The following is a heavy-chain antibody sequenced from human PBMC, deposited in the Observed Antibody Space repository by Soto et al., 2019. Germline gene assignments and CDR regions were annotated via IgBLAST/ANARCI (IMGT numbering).Heavy chain of an antibody. J-gene: IGHJ6*03. CDR1: GYSFTSYW. V-gene: IGHV5-51*01. CDR2: IYPGDSDT. CDR3: ARFVRHSYGFLRENKDHSYYYYYMDV. Sequence: GESLKISCKGSGYSFTSYWIGWVRQMPGKGLEWMGIIYPGDSDTRYSPSFQGQVTISADKSISTAFLQWSSLKASDTAMYYCARFVRHSYGFLRENKDHSYYYYYMDVWGKGTTVTVSS. D-gene: IGHD5-18*01.